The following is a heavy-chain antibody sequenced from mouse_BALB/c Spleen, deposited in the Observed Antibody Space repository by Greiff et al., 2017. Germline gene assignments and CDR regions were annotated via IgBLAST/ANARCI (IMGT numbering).Heavy chain of an antibody. D-gene: IGHD1-1*01. CDR1: GFTFSSYA. CDR2: ISSGGST. Sequence: EVKLMESGGGLVKPGGSLKLSCAASGFTFSSYAMSWVRQTPEKRLEWVASISSGGSTYYPDSVKGRFTISRDNARNILYLQMSSLRSEDTAMYYCARGTTGYAMDYWGQGTSVTVSS. J-gene: IGHJ4*01. CDR3: ARGTTGYAMDY. V-gene: IGHV5-6-5*01.